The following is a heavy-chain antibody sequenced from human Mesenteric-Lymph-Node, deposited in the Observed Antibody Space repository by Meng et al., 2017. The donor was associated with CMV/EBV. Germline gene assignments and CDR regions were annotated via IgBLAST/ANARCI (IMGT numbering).Heavy chain of an antibody. Sequence: ASVKVSCKASGYTFTNYYMHWVRQAPGQGLEWMGWMNPDSGGTKYSQNFQGRVTMTRDTSIYTVYMELSSLRSEDTAVYYCARSKPILTGSNWFDPWGQGTLVTVSS. CDR2: MNPDSGGT. V-gene: IGHV1-2*02. J-gene: IGHJ5*02. D-gene: IGHD3-9*01. CDR3: ARSKPILTGSNWFDP. CDR1: GYTFTNYY.